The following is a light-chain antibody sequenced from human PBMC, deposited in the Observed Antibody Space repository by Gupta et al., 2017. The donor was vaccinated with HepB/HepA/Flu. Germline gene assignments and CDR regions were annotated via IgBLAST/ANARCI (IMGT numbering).Light chain of an antibody. Sequence: EIVMTQSPLSLPVRTGEPASISCRSSQSLLHSNGYKYLDWYLQKPGQSPQLLIYMGSNRACGVPYRFSGSGSGTDYTLKISGVEDEDVGVYYCTQQLQPPSTFGQGTKVEIK. CDR2: MGS. CDR3: TQQLQPPST. J-gene: IGKJ1*01. CDR1: QSLLHSNGYKY. V-gene: IGKV2-28*01.